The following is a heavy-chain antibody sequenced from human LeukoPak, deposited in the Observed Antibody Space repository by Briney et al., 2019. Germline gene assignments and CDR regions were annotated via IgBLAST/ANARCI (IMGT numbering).Heavy chain of an antibody. D-gene: IGHD2-2*01. CDR3: ARAEYCSSTSCPHGALDP. V-gene: IGHV4-38-2*01. Sequence: SETLSLTCAVSGYSISSGDHWGWIRQPPGKGLEWIGSISHSGSTYYNPSLKSRVTISVDTSKNQFSLKLSSVTAADTAVYYCARAEYCSSTSCPHGALDPWGQGTLVTVSS. CDR1: GYSISSGDH. CDR2: ISHSGST. J-gene: IGHJ5*02.